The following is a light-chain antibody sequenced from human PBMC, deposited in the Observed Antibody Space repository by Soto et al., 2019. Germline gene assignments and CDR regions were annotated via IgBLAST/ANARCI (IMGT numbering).Light chain of an antibody. V-gene: IGKV1-39*01. CDR3: QQIYSTLWT. J-gene: IGKJ1*01. CDR1: QSISRY. Sequence: DIQMTQSPSSLSASVGDRVTITCRASQSISRYLNWYQQKPGKAPNLLIYAATSLQSAVPSRFSGTGSGTDFPLTISSLQPEEFATYYWQQIYSTLWTFGQGTKVEIK. CDR2: AAT.